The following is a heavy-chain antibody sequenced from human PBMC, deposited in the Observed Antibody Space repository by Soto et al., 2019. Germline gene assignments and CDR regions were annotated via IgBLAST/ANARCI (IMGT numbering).Heavy chain of an antibody. J-gene: IGHJ6*02. CDR1: GFTFRNYD. Sequence: EVQLVESGGGLVQPGGSLRLSCEASGFTFRNYDMHWVRQGTGKGLEWVSGISAAGDPDYADSVEGRFTISREHAQNSFLLQMNSLRVGDTAVYYCARTDRDFYGLDVWGQGTTVIVSS. V-gene: IGHV3-13*05. CDR3: ARTDRDFYGLDV. CDR2: ISAAGDP.